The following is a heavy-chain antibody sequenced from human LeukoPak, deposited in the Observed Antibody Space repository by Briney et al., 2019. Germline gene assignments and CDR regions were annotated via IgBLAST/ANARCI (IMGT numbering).Heavy chain of an antibody. CDR3: ARDLGQYYDTSDNWFDP. D-gene: IGHD3-22*01. J-gene: IGHJ5*02. V-gene: IGHV3-74*01. Sequence: GGSLRLSCAASGLTFSSYGIHWVRQAPGKGLVWVSRINSDGINTSYADSVKGRFTISRDNAKNTLNLQMNSLRAEDTAVYYCARDLGQYYDTSDNWFDPWGQGTLVTVSS. CDR1: GLTFSSYG. CDR2: INSDGINT.